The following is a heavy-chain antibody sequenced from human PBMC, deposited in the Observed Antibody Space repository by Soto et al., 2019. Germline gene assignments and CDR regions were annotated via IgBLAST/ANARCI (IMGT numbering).Heavy chain of an antibody. D-gene: IGHD5-18*01. CDR1: GFIVSGNY. CDR3: ARMLGYTSGDYFDS. CDR2: IHDGGST. Sequence: GGSLRLSCAVSGFIVSGNYMSWVRQAPGKGLEWVSSIHDGGSTYYADSVKGGFNISRDSSENTLYLQMNNLKAEDTAMYYCARMLGYTSGDYFDSWGRGTLVTVSS. V-gene: IGHV3-66*01. J-gene: IGHJ4*02.